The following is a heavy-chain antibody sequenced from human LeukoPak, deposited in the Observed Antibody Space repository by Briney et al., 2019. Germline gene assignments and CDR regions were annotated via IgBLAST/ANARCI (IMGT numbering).Heavy chain of an antibody. CDR2: IKSKTEGGTT. V-gene: IGHV3-15*01. J-gene: IGHJ4*02. Sequence: PGGSLRLSCAASGFIFSNAWMNWVRQAPGKGLEWVGRIKSKTEGGTTDYAAPVKGRFTISRDDSQNTVDLQISSLTAEGTAMYFCTTTYIVASTRKFGDYWGQETLVVVSS. CDR3: TTTYIVASTRKFGDY. CDR1: GFIFSNAW. D-gene: IGHD5-12*01.